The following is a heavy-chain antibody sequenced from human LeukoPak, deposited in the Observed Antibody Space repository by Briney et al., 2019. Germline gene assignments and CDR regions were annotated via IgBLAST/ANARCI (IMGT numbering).Heavy chain of an antibody. CDR3: ARGSHYYDSSGYYPFDF. D-gene: IGHD3-22*01. V-gene: IGHV3-74*01. J-gene: IGHJ4*02. CDR2: INSDGSST. CDR1: GFTFSSYW. Sequence: GGSLRLSCAASGFTFSSYWMHWVRQAPGQGLICVPRINSDGSSTSYADSVEGRFTISRDSAKNTLYVQMNSLRAEDTAVYYCARGSHYYDSSGYYPFDFWGQGTLVTVSS.